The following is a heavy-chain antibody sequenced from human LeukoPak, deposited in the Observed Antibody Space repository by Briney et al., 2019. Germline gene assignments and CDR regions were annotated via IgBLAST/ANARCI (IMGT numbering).Heavy chain of an antibody. V-gene: IGHV3-13*01. Sequence: PGGSLRLSCAASGFTFSDYDMHWVRRATGKGLEWVSAIGTAGDTYYTGSVKGRSTISRENAKNSLYLQMNSLRAGDTAVYYCARVAKERVGGVYYFDYWGQGTLVTVSS. J-gene: IGHJ4*02. D-gene: IGHD1-1*01. CDR2: IGTAGDT. CDR3: ARVAKERVGGVYYFDY. CDR1: GFTFSDYD.